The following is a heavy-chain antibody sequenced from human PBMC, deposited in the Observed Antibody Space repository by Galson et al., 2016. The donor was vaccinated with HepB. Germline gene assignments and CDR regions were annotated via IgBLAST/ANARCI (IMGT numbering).Heavy chain of an antibody. CDR1: GFIFSSYA. D-gene: IGHD3-10*01. Sequence: SLRLSCAASGFIFSSYAMTWVRQAPGKGPEWVANIKQDGSEEYYVDSVKGRFTISRDNSKNTVYLQMNSPKAEDTAVYYCARKGGIYSPWGYWGQGTLVTVAS. CDR3: ARKGGIYSPWGY. CDR2: IKQDGSEE. J-gene: IGHJ4*02. V-gene: IGHV3-7*03.